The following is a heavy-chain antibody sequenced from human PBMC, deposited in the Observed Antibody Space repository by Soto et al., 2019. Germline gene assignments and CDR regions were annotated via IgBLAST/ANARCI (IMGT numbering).Heavy chain of an antibody. J-gene: IGHJ6*02. CDR1: GFTFRTYA. D-gene: IGHD3-3*01. V-gene: IGHV3-23*01. Sequence: GGSLRLSCAASGFTFRTYAINFFRHSAFKWLEWVSGISGTGGGTYYAGSVKGRFTVSRDNSKNTLYLQMNSLRAEDTAVYYCAKDRTVYYDFWSGPPSLDVWGQGTTVTVSS. CDR2: ISGTGGGT. CDR3: AKDRTVYYDFWSGPPSLDV.